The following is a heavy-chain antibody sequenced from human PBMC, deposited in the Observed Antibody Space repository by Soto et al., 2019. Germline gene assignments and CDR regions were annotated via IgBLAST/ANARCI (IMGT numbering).Heavy chain of an antibody. Sequence: QVQLVESGGGVVQPGRSLRLSCAASGFTFSSYAMHWVRQAPGKGLEWVAVISYDGSNKYYADSVKGRFTISRDNSKNTLYLQMNSLRAEDTAVYYCAREKDIVVVPAAPYGMDVWGQGTTVTVSS. CDR2: ISYDGSNK. CDR1: GFTFSSYA. D-gene: IGHD2-2*01. J-gene: IGHJ6*02. V-gene: IGHV3-30-3*01. CDR3: AREKDIVVVPAAPYGMDV.